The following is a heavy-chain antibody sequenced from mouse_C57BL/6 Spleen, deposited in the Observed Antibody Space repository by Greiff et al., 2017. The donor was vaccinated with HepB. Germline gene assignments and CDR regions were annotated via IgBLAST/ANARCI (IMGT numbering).Heavy chain of an antibody. CDR1: GYTFTSYW. CDR2: IDPSDSYT. D-gene: IGHD2-3*01. V-gene: IGHV1-50*01. Sequence: VKLQQPGAELVKPGASVKLSCKASGYTFTSYWMQWVKQRPGQGLEWIGEIDPSDSYTNYNQKFKGKATLTVDTSSSTAYMQLSSLTSEDSAVYYCARCYDGYTLYYAMDYWGKGTSVTVSS. J-gene: IGHJ4*01. CDR3: ARCYDGYTLYYAMDY.